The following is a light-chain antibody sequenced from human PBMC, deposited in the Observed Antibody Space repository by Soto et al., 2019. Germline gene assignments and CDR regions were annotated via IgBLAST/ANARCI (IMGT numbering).Light chain of an antibody. V-gene: IGKV1-33*01. CDR1: QDISNY. Sequence: DIQMTKSPSSLSASVGDRVTITGQASQDISNYLKWYQQKPGKAPKLLIYDASNLETGVPSRFSGSGSGTDFTFTISSLQPEDIATYYCQQYDNLPRTFGGGTKVEIK. CDR3: QQYDNLPRT. J-gene: IGKJ4*01. CDR2: DAS.